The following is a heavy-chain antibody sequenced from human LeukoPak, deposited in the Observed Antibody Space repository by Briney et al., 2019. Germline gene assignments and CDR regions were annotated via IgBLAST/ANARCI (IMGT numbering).Heavy chain of an antibody. D-gene: IGHD2-2*01. CDR3: AKSDWGWYCSSTSCPIDY. Sequence: GGSLRLSCAASGFTFSSYAMSWVRQAQGKGLEWVSVISGSGGSTYYADSVKGRFTISRDNSRNTLYLQMNSLRAEDTAVYYCAKSDWGWYCSSTSCPIDYWGQGTLVTVSS. CDR2: ISGSGGST. J-gene: IGHJ4*02. V-gene: IGHV3-23*01. CDR1: GFTFSSYA.